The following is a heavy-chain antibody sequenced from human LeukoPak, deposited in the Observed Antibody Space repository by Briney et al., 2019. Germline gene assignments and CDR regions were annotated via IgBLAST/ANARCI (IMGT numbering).Heavy chain of an antibody. CDR3: ARGHSGWYSVY. Sequence: GGSLRLSCAASGFTFSSYWMHWVRQAPGKGLVWVSRINSDGSSTSYADSVKGRFTISRDNAKNSLYLQMNSLRAEDTAVYYCARGHSGWYSVYWGQGTLVTVSS. J-gene: IGHJ4*02. CDR2: INSDGSST. V-gene: IGHV3-74*01. CDR1: GFTFSSYW. D-gene: IGHD6-19*01.